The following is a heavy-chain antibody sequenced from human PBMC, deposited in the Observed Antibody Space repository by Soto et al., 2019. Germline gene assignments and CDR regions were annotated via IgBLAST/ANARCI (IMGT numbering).Heavy chain of an antibody. CDR1: GFTFSSYA. Sequence: HPGGSLRLSCAASGFTFSSYAMSWVRQAPGKGLEWVSAISGSGGSTYYADSVKGRFTISRDNSKNTLYLQMNSLRAEDTAVYYCAKQPSRDGYIHFDYWGQGTLVTVSS. CDR2: ISGSGGST. D-gene: IGHD5-12*01. CDR3: AKQPSRDGYIHFDY. J-gene: IGHJ4*02. V-gene: IGHV3-23*01.